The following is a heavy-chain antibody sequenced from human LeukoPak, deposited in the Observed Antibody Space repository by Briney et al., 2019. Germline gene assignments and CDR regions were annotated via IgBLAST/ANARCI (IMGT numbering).Heavy chain of an antibody. CDR3: AKIRGWFFDY. V-gene: IGHV3-74*01. CDR1: GFTFSTYS. J-gene: IGHJ4*02. CDR2: IHSDGSST. D-gene: IGHD2-15*01. Sequence: PGGSLRLSCAASGFTFSTYSMHWVRQAPGKGLVWVSRIHSDGSSTTYADSVKGRFTISRDNAKNTLYLQMNSLTAEDTAIYYCAKIRGWFFDYWGQGSLVTVSS.